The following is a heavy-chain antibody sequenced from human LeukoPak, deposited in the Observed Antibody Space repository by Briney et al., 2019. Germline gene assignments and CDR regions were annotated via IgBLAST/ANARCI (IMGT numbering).Heavy chain of an antibody. CDR1: GYSFTSYW. V-gene: IGHV5-51*01. D-gene: IGHD5-24*01. J-gene: IGHJ4*02. CDR2: IYPGDSDT. CDR3: ARPGRDGYNYYYFDS. Sequence: GESLKISCKASGYSFTSYWIGWVRQMPGKGLESIGIIYPGDSDTRYSPSFQDQVTISADKSITTAYLQWSSLKASDTAMYYCARPGRDGYNYYYFDSWGQGALVTVSS.